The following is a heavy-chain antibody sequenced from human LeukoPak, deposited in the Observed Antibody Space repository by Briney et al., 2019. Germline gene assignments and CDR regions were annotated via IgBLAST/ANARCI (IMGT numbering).Heavy chain of an antibody. CDR1: GGSISSGSYY. CDR2: IYTSGST. D-gene: IGHD3-22*01. Sequence: SQTLSLTCTVSGGSISSGSYYWSWIRQPAGKGLEWIGRIYTSGSTNYNPSLKSRVTISVDTSKNRFSLKLSSVTAADTAVYYCARVTSSGYYYYYMDVWGKGTTVTVSS. CDR3: ARVTSSGYYYYYMDV. V-gene: IGHV4-61*02. J-gene: IGHJ6*03.